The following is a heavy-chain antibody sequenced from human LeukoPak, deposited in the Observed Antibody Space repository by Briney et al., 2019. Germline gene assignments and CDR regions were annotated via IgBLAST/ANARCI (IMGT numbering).Heavy chain of an antibody. V-gene: IGHV4-59*08. CDR2: IYYSGST. CDR1: GGSISNYY. D-gene: IGHD3-10*01. Sequence: SETLSLTCTVSGGSISNYYWSWIRQPPGKGLEWIEYIYYSGSTNYNPSLESRVTISVDTSKNQVSLKLSSVTAADTAVYYCARHWSGSGDYYPFDYWGQGTLVTVSS. J-gene: IGHJ4*02. CDR3: ARHWSGSGDYYPFDY.